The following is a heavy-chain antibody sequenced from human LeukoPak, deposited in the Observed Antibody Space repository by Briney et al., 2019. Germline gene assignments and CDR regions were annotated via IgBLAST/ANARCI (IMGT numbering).Heavy chain of an antibody. J-gene: IGHJ6*03. Sequence: EASVKVSCKASGYTFTGYGISWVRQAPGQGFEWMGWISAYNGNTNYPQKVQGRVTMTIDTSTSTAYMELRSLRSDDTAVYYCTRDPPVSLDYYYYYMDVWGEGTTVTVSS. V-gene: IGHV1-18*01. D-gene: IGHD4-11*01. CDR3: TRDPPVSLDYYYYYMDV. CDR2: ISAYNGNT. CDR1: GYTFTGYG.